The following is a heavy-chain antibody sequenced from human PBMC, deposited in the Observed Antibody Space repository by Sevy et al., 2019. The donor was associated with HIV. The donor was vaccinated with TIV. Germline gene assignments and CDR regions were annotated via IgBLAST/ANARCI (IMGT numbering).Heavy chain of an antibody. CDR1: GFTFNNAW. CDR2: IKSKTDGGTT. J-gene: IGHJ4*02. D-gene: IGHD4-17*01. CDR3: ATDRDYGDYAGGFDS. V-gene: IGHV3-15*01. Sequence: GGSLRLSCAASGFTFNNAWMSWVRQAPGKGLEWVGRIKSKTDGGTTDYAAPVKGRFTISRDDSKNTLLLQMNSLQSEDTAVYCCATDRDYGDYAGGFDSWGQRTLVTVSS.